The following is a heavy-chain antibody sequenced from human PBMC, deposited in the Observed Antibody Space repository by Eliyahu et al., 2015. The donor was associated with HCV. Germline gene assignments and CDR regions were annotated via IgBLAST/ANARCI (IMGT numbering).Heavy chain of an antibody. J-gene: IGHJ6*02. CDR3: ARENAVDV. CDR2: IRDNGADT. V-gene: IGHV3-23*01. CDR1: GFTFRXFA. D-gene: IGHD2-8*01. Sequence: VQFLEXGGGXVXPGXXXXLXCAASGFTFRXFAMNWVRQGPGKGLEWVSTIRDNGADTYYADSVKGRFTISRDNFKDTLYLQMNRLRDEDTGTYYCARENAVDVWGQGTTVTVSS.